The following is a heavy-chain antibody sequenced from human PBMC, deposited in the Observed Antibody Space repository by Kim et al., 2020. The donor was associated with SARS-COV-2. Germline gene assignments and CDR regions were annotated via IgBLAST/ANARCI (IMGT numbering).Heavy chain of an antibody. CDR3: ARDRSTTD. D-gene: IGHD4-17*01. CDR2: SSYI. Sequence: SSYIYYADSVKGRFTISRDNAKNSLYLQMNSLRAEDTAVYYCARDRSTTDWGQGTLVTVSS. J-gene: IGHJ4*02. V-gene: IGHV3-21*01.